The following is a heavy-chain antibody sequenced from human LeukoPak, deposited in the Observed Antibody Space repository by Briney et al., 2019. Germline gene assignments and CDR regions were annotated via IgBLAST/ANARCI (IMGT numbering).Heavy chain of an antibody. V-gene: IGHV3-7*01. D-gene: IGHD3-10*01. CDR2: IKQDGSEK. J-gene: IGHJ4*02. CDR1: GFTFSSYW. CDR3: AKKYGSGSYYPFDY. Sequence: PGGSLRLSCAASGFTFSSYWMSWVRQAPGKGLEWVANIKQDGSEKYYVDSVKGRFTISRDNAKNSLYLQMNSLRAEDTAVYYCAKKYGSGSYYPFDYWGQGTLVTVSS.